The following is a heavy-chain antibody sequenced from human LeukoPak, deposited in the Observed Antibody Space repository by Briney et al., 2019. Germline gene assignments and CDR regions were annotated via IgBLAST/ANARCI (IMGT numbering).Heavy chain of an antibody. CDR3: ARGVRRYSKAFPFDY. CDR2: INHSGNT. Sequence: PSETLSLTCAVYGGSFSDYYWSWIRQPPGKGLEWIGEINHSGNTIYNPSLESRVTISVDTSKNQFSLRLSSVTAADTTVYYCARGVRRYSKAFPFDYWGQGTLVTVSS. J-gene: IGHJ4*02. D-gene: IGHD5-18*01. CDR1: GGSFSDYY. V-gene: IGHV4-34*01.